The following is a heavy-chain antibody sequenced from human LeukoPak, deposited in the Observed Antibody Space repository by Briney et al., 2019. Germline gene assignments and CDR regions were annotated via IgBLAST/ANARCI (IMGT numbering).Heavy chain of an antibody. Sequence: GGSLRLSCVASGLTFSTSWVTWVRQAPGKGLEWVANIDKHGSGKYYVDSVKGRFAISRDYASNSVFLQMDSLRAEDTSVYYCARDAGWGYYDLWGQGTPVTVSS. CDR2: IDKHGSGK. D-gene: IGHD1-26*01. CDR3: ARDAGWGYYDL. J-gene: IGHJ4*02. V-gene: IGHV3-7*01. CDR1: GLTFSTSW.